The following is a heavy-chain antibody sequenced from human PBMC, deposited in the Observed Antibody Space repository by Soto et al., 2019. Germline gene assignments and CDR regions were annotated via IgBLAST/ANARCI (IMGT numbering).Heavy chain of an antibody. J-gene: IGHJ3*02. Sequence: ASVKVSCKASGYTFTSYYMHWVRQAPGQGLEWMGIINPSGGSTSYAQKFQGRVTMTRDTSTSTVYMELSSLRSEDTAVYYCARDPEDTAMSPDDAFDICGQGTMVTGSS. D-gene: IGHD5-18*01. V-gene: IGHV1-46*01. CDR3: ARDPEDTAMSPDDAFDI. CDR2: INPSGGST. CDR1: GYTFTSYY.